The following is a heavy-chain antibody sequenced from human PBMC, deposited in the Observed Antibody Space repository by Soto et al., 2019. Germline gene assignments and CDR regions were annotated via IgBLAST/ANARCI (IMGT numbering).Heavy chain of an antibody. CDR1: GGTFSSYA. D-gene: IGHD3-10*01. V-gene: IGHV1-69*05. Sequence: QVQLVQSGAEVKKPGSSVKVSCKASGGTFSSYAISWVRQAPGQGLEWMGGIIPIFGTANYAQKFQGRVTXTXXGSPSTAYMELRSLRAEDTAVYYCATKSGDGYFGYWGPGTLVTVSS. CDR2: IIPIFGTA. CDR3: ATKSGDGYFGY. J-gene: IGHJ4*02.